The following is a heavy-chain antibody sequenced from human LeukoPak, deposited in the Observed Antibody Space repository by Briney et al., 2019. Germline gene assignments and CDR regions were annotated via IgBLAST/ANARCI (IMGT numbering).Heavy chain of an antibody. J-gene: IGHJ4*02. CDR3: ASEGVAAAGTIDY. Sequence: GGSLRLSCAASGFTFSSYSMNWVRQAPGKGLEWVSYISSTSSYIHYADAVKGRLTISRDNAKKSLFLQMNSLRTEDTAVYYCASEGVAAAGTIDYWGQGTLVTVSS. V-gene: IGHV3-21*05. D-gene: IGHD6-13*01. CDR2: ISSTSSYI. CDR1: GFTFSSYS.